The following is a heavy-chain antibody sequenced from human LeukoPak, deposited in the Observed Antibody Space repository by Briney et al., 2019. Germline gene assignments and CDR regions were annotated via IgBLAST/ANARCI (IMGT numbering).Heavy chain of an antibody. CDR3: ARGPMTTVTTDAFDI. V-gene: IGHV3-66*01. J-gene: IGHJ3*02. Sequence: PGGSLRLSCAASEFSVGSNYMTWVRQAPGKGLEWVSLIYSGGSTYYADSVKGRFTISRDNSKNTLYLQMNSLRAEDTAVYYCARGPMTTVTTDAFDIWGQGTMVTVSS. CDR1: EFSVGSNY. CDR2: IYSGGST. D-gene: IGHD4-17*01.